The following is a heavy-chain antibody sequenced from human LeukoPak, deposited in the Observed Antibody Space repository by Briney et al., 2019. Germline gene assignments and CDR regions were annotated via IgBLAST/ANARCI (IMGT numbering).Heavy chain of an antibody. J-gene: IGHJ4*02. CDR1: GFTFSSYA. V-gene: IGHV3-23*01. CDR2: ISGSGGNT. CDR3: AKPVIYGSEQSDY. Sequence: GSLRLSCAASGFTFSSYAMSWVRQAPGKGLEWVSGISGSGGNTYYADSVKGRFTISRDNSKNTLFLQMNSLRAEDTAVYYCAKPVIYGSEQSDYWGQGTLVTVSS. D-gene: IGHD3-10*01.